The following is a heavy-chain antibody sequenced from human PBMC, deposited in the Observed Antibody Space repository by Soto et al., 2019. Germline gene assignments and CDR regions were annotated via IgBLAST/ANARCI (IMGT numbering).Heavy chain of an antibody. CDR2: ISVSGGST. CDR1: GFTLSSSA. CDR3: AREAHGDGFDY. V-gene: IGHV3-23*01. J-gene: IGHJ4*02. Sequence: LRLSCAVSGFTLSSSAMSWVRQAPGKGLEWVSSISVSGGSTYYAGSVKGRFTISRDNSKNTLYLQMNSLRAEDTAVYYCAREAHGDGFDYWGQGTLVTVSS. D-gene: IGHD4-17*01.